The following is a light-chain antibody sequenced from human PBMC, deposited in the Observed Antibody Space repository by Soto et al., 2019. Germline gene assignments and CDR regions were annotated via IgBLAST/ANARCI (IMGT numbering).Light chain of an antibody. CDR1: SSNIGSHT. Sequence: QSVLTQPPSASGTPGQRVTISCSGSSSNIGSHTVSWYQQLPGTAPRLLIYSNTQRPSGVPDRFSGSKSGTSASLAISGLQSEYEADYYCAAWDDSPNGVVFGGGTKLTVL. CDR3: AAWDDSPNGVV. J-gene: IGLJ2*01. CDR2: SNT. V-gene: IGLV1-44*01.